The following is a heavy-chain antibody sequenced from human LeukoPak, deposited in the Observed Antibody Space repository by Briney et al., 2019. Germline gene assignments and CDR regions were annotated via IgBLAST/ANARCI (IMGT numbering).Heavy chain of an antibody. J-gene: IGHJ4*02. CDR1: GGSISSYY. Sequence: PSETLSLTCTVSGGSISSYYWSWIRQPPGKGLEWIGYIYYSGSTNYNPSLKSRVTISVDTSKNQFSLKLSSVTAADTAVYYCARLVKYCGSDCYPYYFDYWGQGTLVTVSS. V-gene: IGHV4-59*08. CDR3: ARLVKYCGSDCYPYYFDY. CDR2: IYYSGST. D-gene: IGHD2-21*02.